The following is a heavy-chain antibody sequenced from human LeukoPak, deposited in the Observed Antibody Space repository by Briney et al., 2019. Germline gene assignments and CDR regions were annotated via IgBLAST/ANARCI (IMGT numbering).Heavy chain of an antibody. Sequence: SQTLSLTCTVSGGSFSNAGYYWSWIRQHPGKGLEWIGYIYYSGSTYYNPSLKSRVTISVDMSKNQFSLNLSSVTAADTAVYYCARDAEYYYGSGSFSSGIDVWGQGTTVTVSS. CDR2: IYYSGST. V-gene: IGHV4-31*03. CDR3: ARDAEYYYGSGSFSSGIDV. D-gene: IGHD3-10*01. CDR1: GGSFSNAGYY. J-gene: IGHJ6*02.